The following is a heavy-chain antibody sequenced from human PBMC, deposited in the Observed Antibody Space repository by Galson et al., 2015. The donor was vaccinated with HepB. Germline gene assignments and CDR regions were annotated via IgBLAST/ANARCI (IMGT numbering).Heavy chain of an antibody. Sequence: SLRLSCAASGFTFSSYWMSWVRQAPGKGLEWVANIKQDGSEKYYVDSVKGRFTISRDNAKNSLYLQMNSLRAEDTAVYYCALTPRGWLTDYYYGMDVWGQGTTVTVSS. D-gene: IGHD5-24*01. CDR3: ALTPRGWLTDYYYGMDV. CDR2: IKQDGSEK. V-gene: IGHV3-7*03. J-gene: IGHJ6*02. CDR1: GFTFSSYW.